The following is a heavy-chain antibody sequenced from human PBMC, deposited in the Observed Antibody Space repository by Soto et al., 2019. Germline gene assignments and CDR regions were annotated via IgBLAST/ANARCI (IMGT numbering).Heavy chain of an antibody. V-gene: IGHV1-18*01. CDR1: GYTLTSYG. J-gene: IGHJ4*02. CDR2: ISAYNGNT. CDR3: ARGDPRYCSSTSCYAFGY. D-gene: IGHD2-2*01. Sequence: ASVKVSCKASGYTLTSYGISWVRQAPGQGLEWMGWISAYNGNTNYAQKLQGRVTMTTDTSTSTAYMELRSLRSDDTAVYYCARGDPRYCSSTSCYAFGYWGQGTLVTVSS.